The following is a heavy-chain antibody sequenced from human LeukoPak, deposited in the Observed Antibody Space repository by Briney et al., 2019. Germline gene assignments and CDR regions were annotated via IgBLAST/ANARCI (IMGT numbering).Heavy chain of an antibody. CDR1: GGSISSSSYY. V-gene: IGHV4-39*01. CDR2: IYYRRST. J-gene: IGHJ4*02. CDR3: ARRDYSNRFDY. D-gene: IGHD4-11*01. Sequence: PSETQSLTCTVSGGSISSSSYYWGWIRQPPGKGLEWIGSIYYRRSTYYNPSLKSRVTISVDTSKNQFSLKLSSVTAADTAVYYCARRDYSNRFDYWGQGTLVTVSS.